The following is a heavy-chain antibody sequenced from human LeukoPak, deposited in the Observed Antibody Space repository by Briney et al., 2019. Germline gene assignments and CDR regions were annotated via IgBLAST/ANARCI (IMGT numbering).Heavy chain of an antibody. Sequence: QPGGSLRLSCIVSGFTSSIFEMNWVRQAPGKGLEWVSYITNSGSTTDYADSVKGRFTISRDNSKNTLYLQMNSLRAEDTAVYYCARYSGNLLRHYWGQGTLVTVSS. J-gene: IGHJ4*02. CDR3: ARYSGNLLRHY. CDR1: GFTSSIFE. CDR2: ITNSGSTT. D-gene: IGHD1-26*01. V-gene: IGHV3-48*03.